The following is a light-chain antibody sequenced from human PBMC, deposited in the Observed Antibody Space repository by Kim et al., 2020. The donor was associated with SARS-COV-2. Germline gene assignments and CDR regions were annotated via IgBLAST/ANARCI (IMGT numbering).Light chain of an antibody. V-gene: IGLV3-1*01. Sequence: SPGQTASITCSGDKLGDKYACWYQQKPGQSPVLVIYQNSKRPLGIPERFSGSNSGNTATLTISGTQAMDEADYYCQAWDSSTGGVFGGGTQLTVL. CDR3: QAWDSSTGGV. CDR2: QNS. J-gene: IGLJ2*01. CDR1: KLGDKY.